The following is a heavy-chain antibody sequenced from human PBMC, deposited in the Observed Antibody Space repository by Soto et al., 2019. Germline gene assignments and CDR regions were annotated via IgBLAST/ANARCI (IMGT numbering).Heavy chain of an antibody. D-gene: IGHD2-15*01. CDR2: ISSGGST. V-gene: IGHV3-23*01. CDR1: GFTFSSNA. Sequence: PGGSLRLSCAASGFTFSSNAMSWVRQAPGKGLEWVSGISSGGSTYYADSVKGRFTISRDNSKNMLYLQMNNLRAEDTAVYYCAKAQGGSYLDYWGQGTLVTVSS. J-gene: IGHJ4*02. CDR3: AKAQGGSYLDY.